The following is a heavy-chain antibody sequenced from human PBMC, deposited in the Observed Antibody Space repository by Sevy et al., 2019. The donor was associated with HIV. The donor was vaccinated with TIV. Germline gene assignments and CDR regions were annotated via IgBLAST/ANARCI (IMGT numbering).Heavy chain of an antibody. J-gene: IGHJ4*02. V-gene: IGHV3-7*04. CDR1: GFSLNSYW. D-gene: IGHD6-13*01. CDR2: IKQDGSVK. Sequence: GGSLRLSCAASGFSLNSYWMSWVRQAPGKGGGGVANIKQDGSVKYYVDSVKGRFTISRDNARNLLYLKMNSLRAEDTALYYCVRAIAADGSFWGQGTLVTVSS. CDR3: VRAIAADGSF.